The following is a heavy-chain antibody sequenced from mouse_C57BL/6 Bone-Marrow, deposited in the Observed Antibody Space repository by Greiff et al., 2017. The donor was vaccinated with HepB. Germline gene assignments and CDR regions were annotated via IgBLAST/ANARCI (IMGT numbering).Heavy chain of an antibody. Sequence: QVQLKQSGAELARPGASVKLSCKASGYTFTSYGISWVKQRTGQGLEWIGEIYPRSGNTYYNEKFKSKATLTADKSSSTAYMELRSLTSEDSACYFCARTGIYYYGSSPFAYWGQGTLVTVSA. CDR1: GYTFTSYG. CDR2: IYPRSGNT. D-gene: IGHD1-1*01. CDR3: ARTGIYYYGSSPFAY. V-gene: IGHV1-81*01. J-gene: IGHJ3*01.